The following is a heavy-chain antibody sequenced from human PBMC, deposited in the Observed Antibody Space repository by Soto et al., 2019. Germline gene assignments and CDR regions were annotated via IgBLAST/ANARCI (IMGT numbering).Heavy chain of an antibody. J-gene: IGHJ5*02. CDR2: INHSGST. D-gene: IGHD3-3*01. CDR1: GGSFSGYY. Sequence: PSETLSLTCAVYGGSFSGYYWSWIRQPPGKGLEWIGEINHSGSTNYNPSLKSRVTISVDTSKNQFSLKLSSVTAADTAVYYCARGPISKLRFLEWLSLPNWFAPWGQGTLVTVSS. CDR3: ARGPISKLRFLEWLSLPNWFAP. V-gene: IGHV4-34*01.